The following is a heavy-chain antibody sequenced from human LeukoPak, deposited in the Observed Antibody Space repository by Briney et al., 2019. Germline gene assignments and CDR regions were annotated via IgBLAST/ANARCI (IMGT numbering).Heavy chain of an antibody. V-gene: IGHV4-30-2*01. CDR2: IYHSGST. D-gene: IGHD3-16*01. J-gene: IGHJ4*02. CDR1: GGSISIGGYS. Sequence: PSETLSLTCAVSGGSISIGGYSCPWIRQPPGKGLEWIGYIYHSGSTYYNPSLKSRVTISVDTSKNQFSLKLSSVTAAEPAVYYFGRGGDYSSFEHWGQGTLLTVSS. CDR3: GRGGDYSSFEH.